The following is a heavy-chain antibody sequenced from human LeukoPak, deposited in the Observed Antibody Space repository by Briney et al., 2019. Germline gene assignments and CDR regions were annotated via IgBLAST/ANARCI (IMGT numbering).Heavy chain of an antibody. V-gene: IGHV4-4*07. CDR3: ARKALPGNWFDP. CDR1: GDSISSYY. CDR2: IYASGST. Sequence: SETLSLTCTVSGDSISSYYWSWIRQPAGKGLEWIGRIYASGSTNYNPSLKSRVTMSLDTSKNQFSLSLSSVTAADTAVYYCARKALPGNWFDPWGQGTLVTVSS. J-gene: IGHJ5*02.